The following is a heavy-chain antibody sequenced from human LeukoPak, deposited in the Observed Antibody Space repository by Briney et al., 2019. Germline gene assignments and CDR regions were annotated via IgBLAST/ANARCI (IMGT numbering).Heavy chain of an antibody. CDR2: IYSGGST. CDR3: ARSMGDGYNYDFDY. D-gene: IGHD5-24*01. Sequence: GGSLRLSCAASGFTVSSNYMSWVRQAPGKGLEWVSVIYSGGSTYYADSVKGRFTISRDNSKNTLYLQMNSLRAEDTAVYYCARSMGDGYNYDFDYWGQGTLVTVSS. J-gene: IGHJ4*02. CDR1: GFTVSSNY. V-gene: IGHV3-53*01.